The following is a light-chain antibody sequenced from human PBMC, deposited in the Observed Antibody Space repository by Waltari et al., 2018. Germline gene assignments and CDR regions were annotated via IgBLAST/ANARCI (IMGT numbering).Light chain of an antibody. CDR1: QSISPW. V-gene: IGKV1-5*03. J-gene: IGKJ2*01. CDR3: QQYETYSYT. CDR2: KES. Sequence: DIQMTQSPSTLSASVGDRVTITCRASQSISPWLAWYQQKPGKAPELLIYKESGLESGFPSRFSGSGSGTEFTLTISSLQPADFATYYCQQYETYSYTFGQGTKLQMK.